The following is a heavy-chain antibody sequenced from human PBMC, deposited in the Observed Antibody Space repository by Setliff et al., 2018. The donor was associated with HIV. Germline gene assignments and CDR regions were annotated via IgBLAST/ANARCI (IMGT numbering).Heavy chain of an antibody. CDR3: ARVGYCSSTSCYGGMDV. CDR2: IFYSGNT. Sequence: PSETLSLTCTVSRGSISSGGYYWSWIRQHPGKGLEWIGYIFYSGNTYYNPSLKSRVTISVDTSKNQFSLKLSSVTAADTAVYYCARVGYCSSTSCYGGMDVWGQGTTVTVSS. J-gene: IGHJ6*02. CDR1: RGSISSGGYY. V-gene: IGHV4-31*03. D-gene: IGHD2-2*03.